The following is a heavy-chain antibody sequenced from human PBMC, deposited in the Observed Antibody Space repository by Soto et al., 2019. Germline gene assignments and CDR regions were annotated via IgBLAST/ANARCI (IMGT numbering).Heavy chain of an antibody. J-gene: IGHJ4*02. V-gene: IGHV1-69*02. D-gene: IGHD2-15*01. CDR3: ASYYPDSNSVVAANYDFPFDY. CDR2: IIPILGIA. CDR1: GGTFSSYT. Sequence: ASVKVSCKASGGTFSSYTISWVRQAPGQGLEWMGRIIPILGIANYAQKFQGRVTITADKSTSTAYMELSSLRSEDTAVYYCASYYPDSNSVVAANYDFPFDYWGQGTLVTVSS.